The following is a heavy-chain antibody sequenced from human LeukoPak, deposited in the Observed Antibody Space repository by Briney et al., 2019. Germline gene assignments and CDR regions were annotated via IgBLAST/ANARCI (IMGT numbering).Heavy chain of an antibody. Sequence: GGSLRLSCAASGFTFSSYGMHWVRQAPGKGLEWVAAKSYDGRNKEYVDSVKGRFTISRDNSKNTLYLQMNSLRAEDTAVYYCAKDRGYSHGFEYWGQGTLVTVSS. V-gene: IGHV3-30*18. D-gene: IGHD5-12*01. CDR2: KSYDGRNK. CDR1: GFTFSSYG. CDR3: AKDRGYSHGFEY. J-gene: IGHJ4*02.